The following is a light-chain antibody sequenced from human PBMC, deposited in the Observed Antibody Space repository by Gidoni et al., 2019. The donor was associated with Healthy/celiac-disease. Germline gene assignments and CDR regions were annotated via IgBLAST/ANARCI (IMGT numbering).Light chain of an antibody. V-gene: IGKV3D-20*01. CDR2: DES. CDR3: QQYGSSPPYT. CDR1: QSVSSSY. Sequence: DIVLTQSPPTLSLSPGERATLSCGASQSVSSSYLDWYQQKPGREPRLLIYDESSRATGIPDRCRGSGSGTEFTLTISRLEHEDFAVYYCQQYGSSPPYTFGQGTKLEIK. J-gene: IGKJ2*01.